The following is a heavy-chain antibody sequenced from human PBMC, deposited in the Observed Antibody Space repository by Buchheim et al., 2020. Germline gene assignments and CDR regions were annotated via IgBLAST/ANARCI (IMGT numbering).Heavy chain of an antibody. D-gene: IGHD3-22*01. CDR2: INHSGST. V-gene: IGHV4-34*01. Sequence: QVQLQQWGAGLLKPSETLSLTCAVYGGSFSGYYWSWIRQPPGKGLEWIGEINHSGSTNYNPSLKSRVTISVDTSKNQFSLKLSSVTAADTAVYYCARPNRSGYYRSYWYFDLWGRGTL. J-gene: IGHJ2*01. CDR3: ARPNRSGYYRSYWYFDL. CDR1: GGSFSGYY.